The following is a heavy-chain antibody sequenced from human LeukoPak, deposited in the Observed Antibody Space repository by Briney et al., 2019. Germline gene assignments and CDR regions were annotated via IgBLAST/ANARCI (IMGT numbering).Heavy chain of an antibody. J-gene: IGHJ5*02. V-gene: IGHV1-2*06. D-gene: IGHD2-21*02. Sequence: GASVKVSCKASGYTFTGYYMHWVRQAPGQGREWMGRINPNSGGTNYAQKFQGRVTMTRDTSISTAYMELIRLRSDDTAVYYCARGTGGGDCNSWGQGTLITVSS. CDR2: INPNSGGT. CDR1: GYTFTGYY. CDR3: ARGTGGGDCNS.